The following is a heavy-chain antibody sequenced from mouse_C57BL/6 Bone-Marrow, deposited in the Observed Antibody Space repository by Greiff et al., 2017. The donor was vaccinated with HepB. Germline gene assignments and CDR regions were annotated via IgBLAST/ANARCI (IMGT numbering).Heavy chain of an antibody. Sequence: QVQLQQPGAELVMPGASVKLSCKASGYTFTSYWMPWVKQRPGQGLEWIGEIDPSDSYTNYNQKFKGKSTLTVDTSSSTAYMQLSSLTSEDSAVYYGARRTVVAPDYWGQGTSLTVSS. J-gene: IGHJ2*02. V-gene: IGHV1-69*01. CDR2: IDPSDSYT. CDR1: GYTFTSYW. CDR3: ARRTVVAPDY. D-gene: IGHD1-1*01.